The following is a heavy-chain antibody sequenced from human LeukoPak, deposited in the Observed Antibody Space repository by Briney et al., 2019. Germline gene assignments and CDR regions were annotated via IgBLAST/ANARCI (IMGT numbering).Heavy chain of an antibody. CDR1: GYTFITYG. J-gene: IGHJ4*02. D-gene: IGHD3-22*01. Sequence: ASVKVSCKASGYTFITYGINWVRQAPGQGLEWMGWINPNTGNPMYAQGFTGRFVFSLDTSVSTAYLQISSLKAEDTAVYYCARAPPKGPIVVANDYWGQGTLVTVSS. V-gene: IGHV7-4-1*02. CDR2: INPNTGNP. CDR3: ARAPPKGPIVVANDY.